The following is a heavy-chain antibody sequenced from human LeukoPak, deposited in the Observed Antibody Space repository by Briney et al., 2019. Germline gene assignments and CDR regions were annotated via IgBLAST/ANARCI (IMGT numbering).Heavy chain of an antibody. V-gene: IGHV1-2*02. D-gene: IGHD1-7*01. CDR2: VNPNGGGT. Sequence: ASVKVSCKASGYTFTGYYMHWVRQAPGQGLEWMGWVNPNGGGTNYAQKFQGRVTMTRDTSISTAYMELSRLRSDDTAVYYCARERGTAPDAFDIWGQGTMVTVSS. CDR1: GYTFTGYY. CDR3: ARERGTAPDAFDI. J-gene: IGHJ3*02.